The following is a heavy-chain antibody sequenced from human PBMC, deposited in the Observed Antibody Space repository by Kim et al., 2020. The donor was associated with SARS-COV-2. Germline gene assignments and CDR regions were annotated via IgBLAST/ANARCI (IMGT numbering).Heavy chain of an antibody. CDR3: ARGIVVVTAHYFDY. D-gene: IGHD2-21*02. CDR2: IYHSGST. V-gene: IGHV4-38-2*02. CDR1: GYSISSGYY. Sequence: SETLSLTCTVSGYSISSGYYWGWIRQPPGKGLEWIGSIYHSGSTYYNPSLKSRVTISVDTSKNQFSLKLSSVTAADTAVYYCARGIVVVTAHYFDYWGQGTLVTVSS. J-gene: IGHJ4*02.